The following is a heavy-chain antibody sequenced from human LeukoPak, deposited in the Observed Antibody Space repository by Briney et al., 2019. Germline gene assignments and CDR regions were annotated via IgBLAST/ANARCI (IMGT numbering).Heavy chain of an antibody. V-gene: IGHV4-31*03. Sequence: SQTLSLTCTLSGGSISSGGYSCSWIRQHPGKSLEWIGYIYYSGSTYYNPSLKSRVTISVDTSKNQFSLKVSSVTAADTAVYYCARVRDPLYYWGQGTLVTVSS. CDR3: ARVRDPLYY. CDR1: GGSISSGGYS. D-gene: IGHD5-24*01. CDR2: IYYSGST. J-gene: IGHJ4*02.